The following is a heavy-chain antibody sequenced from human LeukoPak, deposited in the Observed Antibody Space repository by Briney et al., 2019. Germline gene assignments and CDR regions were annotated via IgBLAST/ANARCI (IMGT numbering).Heavy chain of an antibody. D-gene: IGHD6-6*01. V-gene: IGHV4-34*01. Sequence: SETLSLTCAVYGGPFGGYYWNWIRQPPGKGLEWIGEINHSGSTNYNPSLKSRVTISVDTSKNQFSLRLSSVTAADTAVYYCARASAYSSSSGVNYWGQGTLVTVSS. CDR2: INHSGST. CDR1: GGPFGGYY. J-gene: IGHJ4*02. CDR3: ARASAYSSSSGVNY.